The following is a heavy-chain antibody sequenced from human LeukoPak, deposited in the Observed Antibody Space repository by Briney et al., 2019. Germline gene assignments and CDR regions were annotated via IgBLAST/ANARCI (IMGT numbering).Heavy chain of an antibody. CDR3: ARGDTAMPHLPFDY. J-gene: IGHJ4*02. V-gene: IGHV1-2*06. D-gene: IGHD5-18*01. CDR2: INPNSGGT. Sequence: ASVKVSCKASGYTFTGYYMRWVRQAPGKGLEWLGRINPNSGGTNHAQKFQGRVTMTRDTSISTAYMELSRLRSDDTAVYYCARGDTAMPHLPFDYWGQGTLVTVSS. CDR1: GYTFTGYY.